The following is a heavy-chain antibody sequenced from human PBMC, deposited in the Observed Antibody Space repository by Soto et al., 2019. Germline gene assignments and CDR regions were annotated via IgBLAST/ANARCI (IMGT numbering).Heavy chain of an antibody. D-gene: IGHD3-10*01. CDR3: ARVQGSGSYYNGYGMDV. Sequence: ETLSLTCAVYGGSFSGYYWSWICQPPGKGLEWIGEINHSGSTNYNPSLKSRVIISVDTSKNQFSLKLSSVTAADTAVYYCARVQGSGSYYNGYGMDVWGQGTTVTAP. CDR1: GGSFSGYY. CDR2: INHSGST. J-gene: IGHJ6*02. V-gene: IGHV4-34*01.